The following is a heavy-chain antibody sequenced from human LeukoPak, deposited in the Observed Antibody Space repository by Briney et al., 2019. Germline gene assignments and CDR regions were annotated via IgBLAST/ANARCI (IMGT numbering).Heavy chain of an antibody. Sequence: PSETLSLTCTVSGGSISSNNYYWSWIRQPPGKGLEWIGNIYYSGSTYYNPSLRSRLTISLDTSKNQFSLTLSPVTAADTAVYYCARLQYYYDSNGYYSLYYFDHWGQGTVVTVSS. CDR1: GGSISSNNYY. D-gene: IGHD3-22*01. V-gene: IGHV4-39*01. CDR2: IYYSGST. CDR3: ARLQYYYDSNGYYSLYYFDH. J-gene: IGHJ4*02.